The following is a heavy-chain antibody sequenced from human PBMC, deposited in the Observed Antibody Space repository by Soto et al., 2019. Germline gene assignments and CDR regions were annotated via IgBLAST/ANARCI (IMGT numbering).Heavy chain of an antibody. J-gene: IGHJ4*02. Sequence: GGSLRLSCAASGFTFSSYAMSWVRQAPGKXLEWVSAISGSGGSTYYADSVKGRFTISRDNSKNTLYLQMNSLRAEDTAVYYCAKDYYDYVWGSYRPFHFFDYWGQGTLVTVSS. CDR3: AKDYYDYVWGSYRPFHFFDY. V-gene: IGHV3-23*01. D-gene: IGHD3-16*02. CDR2: ISGSGGST. CDR1: GFTFSSYA.